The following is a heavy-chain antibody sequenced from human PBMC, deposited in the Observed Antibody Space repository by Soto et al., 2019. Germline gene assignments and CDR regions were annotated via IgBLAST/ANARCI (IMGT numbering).Heavy chain of an antibody. CDR2: IYWHDDK. Sequence: SGPTLVNPTQTLSLPCTCSWFSLRSRGVGVGWIRQPPGKPLEWLALIYWHDDKRYSPSLKSRLTITKDSSKNQVVLTMTNMDPVYTATYYCAHKNMVDATKYNWFDPWGQGTLVTVSS. V-gene: IGHV2-5*01. D-gene: IGHD2-8*01. J-gene: IGHJ5*02. CDR1: WFSLRSRGVG. CDR3: AHKNMVDATKYNWFDP.